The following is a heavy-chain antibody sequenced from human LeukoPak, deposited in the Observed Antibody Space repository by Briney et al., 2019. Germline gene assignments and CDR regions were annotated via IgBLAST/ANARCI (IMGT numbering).Heavy chain of an antibody. CDR1: GGSVSSTSYF. CDR2: IYYSGSA. D-gene: IGHD2-2*01. Sequence: SETLSLTCGVSGGSVSSTSYFWGWIRQPTGKGLQWIGSIYYSGSAYYNPSLQSRVAISVDTSRNQFSLKLTSVTAADTAVYYCARRPSWPSTSAFDIWGRGTMVTVSP. V-gene: IGHV4-39*01. CDR3: ARRPSWPSTSAFDI. J-gene: IGHJ3*02.